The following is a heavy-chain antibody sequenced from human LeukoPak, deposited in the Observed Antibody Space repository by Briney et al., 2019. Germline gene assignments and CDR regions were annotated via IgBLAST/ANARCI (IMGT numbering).Heavy chain of an antibody. D-gene: IGHD3-3*01. Sequence: GGSLRLSCAASEFTFSSHSMNWVRQAPGKGLEWVSYISSSSSIIYYAESVKGRFTISRDNAKNSLYLQMNSLRVEDTAVYYCAEVPGFWSAWGQGTLVTVSS. J-gene: IGHJ5*02. CDR2: ISSSSSII. CDR1: EFTFSSHS. CDR3: AEVPGFWSA. V-gene: IGHV3-48*01.